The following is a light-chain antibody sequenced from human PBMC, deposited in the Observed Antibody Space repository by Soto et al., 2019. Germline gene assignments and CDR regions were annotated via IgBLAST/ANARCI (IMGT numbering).Light chain of an antibody. CDR3: QQHGSSLALT. Sequence: PGERATLSCRASQRITSTFLAWYQRKPGQAPRLLIYGASSRATGIPDRFTGSGSGTDFTLTISRLEPEDFAVYYCQQHGSSLALTFGGGTKVDIK. CDR1: QRITSTF. J-gene: IGKJ4*01. CDR2: GAS. V-gene: IGKV3-20*01.